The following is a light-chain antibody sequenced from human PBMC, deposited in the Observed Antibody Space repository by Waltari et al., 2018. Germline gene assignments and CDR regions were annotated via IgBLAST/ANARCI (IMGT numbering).Light chain of an antibody. CDR3: QQYGTTPCT. J-gene: IGKJ2*02. CDR1: ESVSGSD. V-gene: IGKV3-20*01. CDR2: GVS. Sequence: EIVLTQSTGTLSLSPGEKATLSCRASESVSGSDVAWYQQKPGQAPRLLIHGVSSRATGIPDRFSGSGSGTDFSLTISRLEPEDFAVYYCQQYGTTPCTFGQGTKLEI.